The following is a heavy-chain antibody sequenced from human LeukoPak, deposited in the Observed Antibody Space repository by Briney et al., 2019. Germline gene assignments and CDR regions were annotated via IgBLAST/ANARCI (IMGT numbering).Heavy chain of an antibody. CDR3: ARGRQSEL. Sequence: ASVKVSCKASGYPFTIYDINWVRQAAGQGLGWVGWINPMGMRAYAQKFQGRVSMTTNTSINTAYMELSSLRSDDTAMYYCARGRQSELWGQGTLVTVSS. J-gene: IGHJ4*02. D-gene: IGHD1-7*01. V-gene: IGHV1-8*01. CDR2: INPMGMR. CDR1: GYPFTIYD.